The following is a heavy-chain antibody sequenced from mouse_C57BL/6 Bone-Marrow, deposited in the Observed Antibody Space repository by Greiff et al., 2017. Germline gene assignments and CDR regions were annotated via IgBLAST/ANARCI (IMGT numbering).Heavy chain of an antibody. CDR3: ARPRQLRLQVDY. CDR2: IDPSDSET. Sequence: LQESGAELARPGSSVKLSCKASGYTFTSYWMHWVKQRPIQGLEWIGNIDPSDSETHYNQKFKDKATLTVDKSSSTAYMQLSSLTSEDSAVYYCARPRQLRLQVDYWGQGTTLTVSS. D-gene: IGHD3-2*02. V-gene: IGHV1-52*01. J-gene: IGHJ2*01. CDR1: GYTFTSYW.